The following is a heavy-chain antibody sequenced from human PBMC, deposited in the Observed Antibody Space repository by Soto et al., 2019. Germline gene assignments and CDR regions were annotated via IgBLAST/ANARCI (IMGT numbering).Heavy chain of an antibody. V-gene: IGHV4-31*03. J-gene: IGHJ4*02. Sequence: QVQLQESGPGLVKPSQTLSLTCTVSGGSISSGGYYWSWIRQHPGKGLEWIGYIYYSGSTYYNPSLKSRVTISVDTSKNQFSLKLSSVTAADTAVYYCARGGGSGYSNPIDYWGQGTLVTVSS. CDR1: GGSISSGGYY. CDR3: ARGGGSGYSNPIDY. D-gene: IGHD3-22*01. CDR2: IYYSGST.